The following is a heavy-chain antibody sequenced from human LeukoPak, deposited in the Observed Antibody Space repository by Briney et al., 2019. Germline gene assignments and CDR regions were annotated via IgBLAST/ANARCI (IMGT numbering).Heavy chain of an antibody. Sequence: SETLSLTCTVSGGSISSYYWSWIRQPAGKGLEWIGRIYTSGSTNYNPSLKSRVTMSVDTSKNQFSLKLSSVTAADTAVYYCARVPYSSSWETLFDYWGQGTLVTVSP. J-gene: IGHJ4*02. CDR3: ARVPYSSSWETLFDY. CDR2: IYTSGST. CDR1: GGSISSYY. V-gene: IGHV4-4*07. D-gene: IGHD6-13*01.